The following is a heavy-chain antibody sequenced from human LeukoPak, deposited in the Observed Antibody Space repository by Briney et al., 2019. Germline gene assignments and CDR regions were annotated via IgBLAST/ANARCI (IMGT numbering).Heavy chain of an antibody. J-gene: IGHJ4*02. CDR1: GFTLSSYA. V-gene: IGHV3-23*01. D-gene: IGHD6-19*01. Sequence: GGSLRLSCAASGFTLSSYAMSWVRQAPGKGLEWVSAISGSGGSTYYADSVKGRFTISRDNSKNTLYLQMNSLRAEDTAVYYCAKGVAVAGTWLDYWGQGTLVTVSS. CDR3: AKGVAVAGTWLDY. CDR2: ISGSGGST.